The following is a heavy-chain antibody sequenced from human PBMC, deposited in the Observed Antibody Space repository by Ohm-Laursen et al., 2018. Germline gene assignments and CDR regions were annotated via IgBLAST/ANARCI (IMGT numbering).Heavy chain of an antibody. V-gene: IGHV3-7*03. D-gene: IGHD3-22*01. J-gene: IGHJ4*02. Sequence: SLRLSCTASEVTFSSYWLSWVRQAPGKGLEWVANIKQDGTEKRYVGSVMGRFTISRDNAKNSLYLQMNSLRAEDTAVYYCARDWYYYDSSGYPYYFDYWGQGTLVTVSS. CDR3: ARDWYYYDSSGYPYYFDY. CDR1: EVTFSSYW. CDR2: IKQDGTEK.